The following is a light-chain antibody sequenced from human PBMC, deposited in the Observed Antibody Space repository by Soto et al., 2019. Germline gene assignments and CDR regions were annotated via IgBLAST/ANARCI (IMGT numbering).Light chain of an antibody. J-gene: IGLJ2*01. CDR1: SSDVGFYNY. CDR2: DVT. V-gene: IGLV2-8*01. CDR3: TSNAGSDNLGV. Sequence: QSVLTQPPSASGSPGQSVTISCTGTSSDVGFYNYVSWYQQHPGKAPKLLIYDVTKRPSGVPDRFSGSKSGNTASLTVSGLQADEEALYYCTSNAGSDNLGVFGGGTKVTV.